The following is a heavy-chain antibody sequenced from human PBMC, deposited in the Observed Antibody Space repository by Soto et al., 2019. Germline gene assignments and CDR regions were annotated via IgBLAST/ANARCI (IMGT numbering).Heavy chain of an antibody. CDR1: GYTFTSYG. CDR3: ARNLAPHFLPFAY. Sequence: QVQLVPSGAEVKKPGASVTVSCTASGYTFTSYGINWVRQAPGQALEWMGWISAYNGNTNYAQKLQGRVTMTTDTSKSTAYMELRSLRSGDTAVYYCARNLAPHFLPFAYWGQGTLVTVS. V-gene: IGHV1-18*04. D-gene: IGHD3-3*02. J-gene: IGHJ4*02. CDR2: ISAYNGNT.